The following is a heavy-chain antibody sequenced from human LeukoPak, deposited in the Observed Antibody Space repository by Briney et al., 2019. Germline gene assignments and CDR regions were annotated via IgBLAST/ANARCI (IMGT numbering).Heavy chain of an antibody. V-gene: IGHV1-18*01. CDR2: ISAYNGNT. Sequence: ASVKVSCKASGYTFTSYGISWVRQAPGQGLEWMGWISAYNGNTNYAQKLQGRVTMTTDTSTSTAYMELRSLRSDDTAVYYCARDRDSWSALYYYGMDVWGQGTTVTVSS. D-gene: IGHD3-3*01. J-gene: IGHJ6*02. CDR3: ARDRDSWSALYYYGMDV. CDR1: GYTFTSYG.